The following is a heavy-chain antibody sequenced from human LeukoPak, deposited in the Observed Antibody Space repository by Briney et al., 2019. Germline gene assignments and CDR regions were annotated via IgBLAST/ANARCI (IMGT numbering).Heavy chain of an antibody. D-gene: IGHD4/OR15-4a*01. CDR3: ARRAGAYSHPYDY. CDR2: IYSSVT. V-gene: IGHV3-53*01. J-gene: IGHJ4*02. Sequence: GGSLRLSCTVSGFTVSSNSMSWVRQAPGKGLEWVSFIYSSVTHYSDSVKGRFTISRDNSKNTLFLQMNSLRAEDTAVYYCARRAGAYSHPYDYWGQGTLVTVSS. CDR1: GFTVSSNS.